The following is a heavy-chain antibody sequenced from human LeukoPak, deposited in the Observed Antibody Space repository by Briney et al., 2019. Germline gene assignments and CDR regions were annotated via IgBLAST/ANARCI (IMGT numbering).Heavy chain of an antibody. Sequence: GASVKVSCKASGYTFTSYDINWVRQATGQGLEWMGWMNPNSGNTGYAQKFQGRVTMTRNTSISTAYMELSSLRSGDTAVYYCARGVWNYDFWSGYWTGDWFDPWGQGTLVTVSS. J-gene: IGHJ5*02. D-gene: IGHD3-3*01. CDR1: GYTFTSYD. V-gene: IGHV1-8*01. CDR3: ARGVWNYDFWSGYWTGDWFDP. CDR2: MNPNSGNT.